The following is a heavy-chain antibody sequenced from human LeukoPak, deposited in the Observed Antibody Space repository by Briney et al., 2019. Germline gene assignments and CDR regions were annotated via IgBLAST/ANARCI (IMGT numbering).Heavy chain of an antibody. D-gene: IGHD6-19*01. CDR2: ISWNSGSI. CDR1: GFTFDDYA. V-gene: IGHV3-9*01. CDR3: AKDSRGYSSGPAAFDI. Sequence: GGSLRLSCAAPGFTFDDYAMHWVRQAPGKGLEWVSGISWNSGSIGYADSVKGRFTISRDNAKNSLYLQMNSLRAEDTALYYCAKDSRGYSSGPAAFDIWGQGTMVTVSS. J-gene: IGHJ3*02.